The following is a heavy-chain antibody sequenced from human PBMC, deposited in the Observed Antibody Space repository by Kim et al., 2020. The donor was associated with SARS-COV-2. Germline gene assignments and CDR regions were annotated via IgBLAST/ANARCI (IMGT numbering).Heavy chain of an antibody. J-gene: IGHJ5*02. D-gene: IGHD3-16*01. CDR3: GRSLWGGENNWIDP. CDR1: GYTFTNHV. CDR2: INAGNDNT. Sequence: ASVKVSCKASGYTFTNHVIHWVRQAPGQRLEWMGWINAGNDNTRYSEKIQDRVTFTRDTSSNTVHMDLRSLTSEDTAVYYCGRSLWGGENNWIDPWGQGTLVTVSS. V-gene: IGHV1-3*01.